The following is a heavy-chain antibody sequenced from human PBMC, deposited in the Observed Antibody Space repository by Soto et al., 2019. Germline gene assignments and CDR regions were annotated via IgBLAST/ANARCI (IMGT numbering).Heavy chain of an antibody. CDR1: GGSISSSSYY. J-gene: IGHJ6*02. CDR3: ARTYSSSSYYGMDV. Sequence: LSLTCTVSGGSISSSSYYWGWIRQPPGKGLEWIGSIYYSGSTYYNPSLKSRVTISVDTSKNQFSLKLSSVTAADTAVYYCARTYSSSSYYGMDVWGQGTTVTVSS. V-gene: IGHV4-39*01. CDR2: IYYSGST. D-gene: IGHD6-13*01.